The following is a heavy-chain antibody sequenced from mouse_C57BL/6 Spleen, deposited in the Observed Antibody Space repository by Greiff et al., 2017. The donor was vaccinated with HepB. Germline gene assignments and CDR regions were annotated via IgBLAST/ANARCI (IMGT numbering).Heavy chain of an antibody. D-gene: IGHD2-2*01. Sequence: EVKVVESGGGLVKPGGSLKLSCAASGFTFSDYGMHWVRQAPEKGLEWVAYISSGSSTIYYADTVKGRFTISRDNAKNTLFLQITSLRSEDTAMYYCARREVTTFYAMDYWGQGTSVTVSS. CDR1: GFTFSDYG. J-gene: IGHJ4*01. V-gene: IGHV5-17*01. CDR2: ISSGSSTI. CDR3: ARREVTTFYAMDY.